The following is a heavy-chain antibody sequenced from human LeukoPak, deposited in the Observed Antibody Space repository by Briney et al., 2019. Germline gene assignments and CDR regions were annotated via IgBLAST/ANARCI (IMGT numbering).Heavy chain of an antibody. CDR3: AKPHFDD. Sequence: GGSLRLSCAASGFSFSDYAIYWARQTPGKGLEWVAFIRYDGSNKIYADSVKGRFTISRDNSKNTLYLQMNSLRAGDTAVYYCAKPHFDDWGQGTLVTVSS. V-gene: IGHV3-30*02. CDR1: GFSFSDYA. CDR2: IRYDGSNK. J-gene: IGHJ4*02.